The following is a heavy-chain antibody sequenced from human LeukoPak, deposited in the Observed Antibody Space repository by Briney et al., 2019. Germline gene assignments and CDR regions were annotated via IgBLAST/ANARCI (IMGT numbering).Heavy chain of an antibody. CDR1: GYTFTDYY. D-gene: IGHD6-13*01. V-gene: IGHV1-2*02. J-gene: IGHJ3*02. CDR2: INPNSGGT. CDR3: ARALPGGSSWSHANAFDI. Sequence: GASVTVSYKASGYTFTDYYMHWVRQAPGQGLEWVGWINPNSGGTNYAQKFQGRVTMTRDTSISTAYMELSRLRSDDTAVYYCARALPGGSSWSHANAFDIWGQGTMVTVSS.